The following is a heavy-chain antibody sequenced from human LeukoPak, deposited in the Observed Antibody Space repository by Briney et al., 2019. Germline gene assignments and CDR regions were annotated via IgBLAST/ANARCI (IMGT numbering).Heavy chain of an antibody. V-gene: IGHV4-4*07. J-gene: IGHJ6*03. D-gene: IGHD3-22*01. Sequence: SETLSLTCTVSGGSISSYYWSWIRQPAGKGLEWIGRIYTSGSTNYNPSLKSRVTMSVDTSKNQFSLKLSSVTAADAAVYYCARDWYYDSSGYYFGYYYYYMDVWGKGTTVTISS. CDR1: GGSISSYY. CDR2: IYTSGST. CDR3: ARDWYYDSSGYYFGYYYYYMDV.